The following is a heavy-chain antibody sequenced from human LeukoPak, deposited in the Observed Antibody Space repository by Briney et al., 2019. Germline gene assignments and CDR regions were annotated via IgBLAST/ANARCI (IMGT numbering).Heavy chain of an antibody. CDR3: AKRDTSGSYYFDY. Sequence: GGSLRLSCAASGFTFSSYSMSWVRQAPGKGLEWVSATTSSGSNTYFADSVKGRFTISRDNSKNTLYLQMNSLRAEDTAVYLCAKRDTSGSYYFDYWGQGTLVTVSS. V-gene: IGHV3-23*01. J-gene: IGHJ4*02. D-gene: IGHD3-22*01. CDR2: TTSSGSNT. CDR1: GFTFSSYS.